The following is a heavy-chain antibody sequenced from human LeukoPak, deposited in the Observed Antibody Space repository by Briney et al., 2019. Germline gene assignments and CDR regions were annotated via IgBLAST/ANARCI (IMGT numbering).Heavy chain of an antibody. J-gene: IGHJ4*02. CDR3: AKIMIPLAAAAPFDY. D-gene: IGHD6-13*01. Sequence: GGSLRLSCAASGFTFTIFEMNWVRQAPGRGLEWVSYISSSGRTTYYADSVKGRFTISRDNAKNSLYLQMNSLRAEDTAVYYCAKIMIPLAAAAPFDYWGQGTLVTVSS. CDR2: ISSSGRTT. CDR1: GFTFTIFE. V-gene: IGHV3-48*03.